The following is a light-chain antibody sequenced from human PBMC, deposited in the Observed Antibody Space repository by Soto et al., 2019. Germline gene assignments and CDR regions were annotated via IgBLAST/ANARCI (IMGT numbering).Light chain of an antibody. J-gene: IGLJ1*01. CDR1: KLGDKY. CDR2: QDS. V-gene: IGLV3-1*01. CDR3: QAWDSSTARDV. Sequence: SYELTQPPSVSVSPGQTASITCSGDKLGDKYACWYQQKPGQSPVLVIYQDSKRPSGIPERFSGSNSGNTATLTISGTQAMDEADYYCQAWDSSTARDVFGTGTQLTVL.